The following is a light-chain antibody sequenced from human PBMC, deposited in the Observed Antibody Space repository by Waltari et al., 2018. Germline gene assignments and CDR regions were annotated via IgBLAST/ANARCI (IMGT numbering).Light chain of an antibody. CDR3: SSYTSIKTPYVV. V-gene: IGLV2-14*01. CDR2: EVT. J-gene: IGLJ2*01. CDR1: TRDVGRYNY. Sequence: QSALTQPAPVSGSPGQSIPISCTGTTRDVGRYNYVSWYQCHPGKAPEPIIYEVTNRPSGVSDRFSGSKSGNTASLSISGLQPDDEADYYCSSYTSIKTPYVVFGGGTKVTVL.